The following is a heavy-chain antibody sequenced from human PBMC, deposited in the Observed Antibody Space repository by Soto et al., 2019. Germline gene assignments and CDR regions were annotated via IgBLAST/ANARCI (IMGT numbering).Heavy chain of an antibody. Sequence: VQLLESGGGLVQPGGSLRLSCAASGFTFSSYAMSWVRQAPGKGLEWVSAISGSGGSTYYADSVKGRFTISRDNSKHTLYLQMNSLRAEDTAVYYCAKDGGYAYSDSSGHYFGYWGQGTLVTVSS. J-gene: IGHJ4*02. V-gene: IGHV3-23*01. D-gene: IGHD3-22*01. CDR2: ISGSGGST. CDR3: AKDGGYAYSDSSGHYFGY. CDR1: GFTFSSYA.